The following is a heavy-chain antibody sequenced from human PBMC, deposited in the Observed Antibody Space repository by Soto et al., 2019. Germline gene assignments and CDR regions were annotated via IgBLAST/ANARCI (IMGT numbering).Heavy chain of an antibody. CDR2: ISGYNGNT. J-gene: IGHJ6*02. D-gene: IGHD6-19*01. V-gene: IGHV1-18*01. CDR1: GYTFSNYG. Sequence: QVQLVQSGAEVKKPGASVTVSCKTSGYTFSNYGINWVRQAPGQGLEWMGWISGYNGNTNYAQTVQGRVTMTTDTSTGTVYMELRSLKSDDTAIYYCSRFIMVGGWFDPNYYHGMDVWGQGITVTVSS. CDR3: SRFIMVGGWFDPNYYHGMDV.